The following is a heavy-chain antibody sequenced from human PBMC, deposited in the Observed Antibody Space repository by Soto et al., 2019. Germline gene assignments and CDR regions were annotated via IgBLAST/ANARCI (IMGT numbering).Heavy chain of an antibody. D-gene: IGHD3-10*01. J-gene: IGHJ6*02. V-gene: IGHV3-49*03. Sequence: LRLSCTASGFTFGDYAMSWFRQAPGKGLEWVGFIRSKAYGGTTEYAASVKGRFTISRDDSKSIAYLQMNSLKTEDTAVYYCTRDSVDYYGSGSYPLYYYYYGMDVWGQGTTVTVSS. CDR1: GFTFGDYA. CDR3: TRDSVDYYGSGSYPLYYYYYGMDV. CDR2: IRSKAYGGTT.